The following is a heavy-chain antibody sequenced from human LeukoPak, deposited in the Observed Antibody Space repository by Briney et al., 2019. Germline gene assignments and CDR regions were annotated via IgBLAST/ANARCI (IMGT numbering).Heavy chain of an antibody. CDR1: GGSFSGYY. V-gene: IGHV4-34*01. CDR2: INHSGST. Sequence: PSETLSLTCAVYGGSFSGYYWSWIRQPPGKGLEWIEEINHSGSTNYNPSLKSRVTISVDTSKNQFSLKLSSVTAADTAVYYCARGRGYSYGYGFDYWGQGTLVTVSS. D-gene: IGHD5-18*01. J-gene: IGHJ4*02. CDR3: ARGRGYSYGYGFDY.